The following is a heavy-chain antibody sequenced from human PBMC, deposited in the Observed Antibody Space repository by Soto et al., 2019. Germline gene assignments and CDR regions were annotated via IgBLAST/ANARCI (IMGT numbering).Heavy chain of an antibody. J-gene: IGHJ4*02. CDR2: MSHDGSSS. Sequence: SLRLSCAASGFSFSNYAMHWVRQTPDKGLEWVAVMSHDGSSSFYADSVQGRFTISRDNSKTTLYLQMNSLSTEDTAVYYCARVAGIATAHDSWGQGTLVTVSS. CDR3: ARVAGIATAHDS. V-gene: IGHV3-30-3*01. D-gene: IGHD6-13*01. CDR1: GFSFSNYA.